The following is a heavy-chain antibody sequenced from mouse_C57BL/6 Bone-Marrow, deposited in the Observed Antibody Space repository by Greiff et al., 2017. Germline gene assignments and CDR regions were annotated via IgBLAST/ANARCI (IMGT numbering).Heavy chain of an antibody. Sequence: QVQLQQSGAELARPGASVKLSCKASGYTFTSYGISWVKQRTGQGLEWIGEIYPRSGNTYYNEKLKGKATLTADKSSSTAYMELRSLTSEDSAVYFCARGNSWRYFDYWGQGTTLTVSS. CDR3: ARGNSWRYFDY. CDR1: GYTFTSYG. CDR2: IYPRSGNT. V-gene: IGHV1-81*01. J-gene: IGHJ2*01.